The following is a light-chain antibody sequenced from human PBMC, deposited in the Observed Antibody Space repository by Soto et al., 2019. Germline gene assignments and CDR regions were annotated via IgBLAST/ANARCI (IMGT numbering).Light chain of an antibody. J-gene: IGKJ2*01. V-gene: IGKV2-28*01. CDR2: LGS. CDR1: QSLLQSNGYSY. CDR3: MQGLQTPYT. Sequence: DIVMTQSPLSMPVTPGEPAPISCRSSQSLLQSNGYSYLDWYLQKPGQSPQLLIYLGSNRASGVPDRFSGSGSGTDFTLKISRVEAEDVGAYYCMQGLQTPYTFGQGTKLEIK.